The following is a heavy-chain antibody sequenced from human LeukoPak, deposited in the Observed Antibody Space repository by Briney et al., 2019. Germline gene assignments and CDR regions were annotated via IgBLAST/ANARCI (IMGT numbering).Heavy chain of an antibody. D-gene: IGHD2-21*02. J-gene: IGHJ5*02. Sequence: PSETLSLTCTVSGDSISSYYWSWVRQPPGKRLEWIGYISYSGGTSYNPSLKSRVTMSLDTSKNQLSLKLSSVTAADTAVYYCARRDSDSGVDPWGQGTLVTVSS. CDR1: GDSISSYY. CDR2: ISYSGGT. CDR3: ARRDSDSGVDP. V-gene: IGHV4-59*08.